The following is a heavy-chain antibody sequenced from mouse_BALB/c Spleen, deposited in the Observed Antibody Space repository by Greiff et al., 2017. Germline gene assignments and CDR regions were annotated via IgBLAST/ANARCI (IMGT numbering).Heavy chain of an antibody. V-gene: IGHV5-6*01. CDR1: GFTFSSYG. CDR3: ERHDGNYGGYYAMDY. D-gene: IGHD2-1*01. CDR2: ISSGGSYT. J-gene: IGHJ4*01. Sequence: EVQVVESGGDLVKPGGSLKLSCAASGFTFSSYGMSWVRQTPDKRLEWVATISSGGSYTYYPDSVKGRFTISRDNAKNTLYLQMSSLKSEDTAMYYCERHDGNYGGYYAMDYWGQGTAVTVSS.